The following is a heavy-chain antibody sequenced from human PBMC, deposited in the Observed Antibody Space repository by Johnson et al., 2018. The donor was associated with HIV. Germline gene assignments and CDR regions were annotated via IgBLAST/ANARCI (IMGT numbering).Heavy chain of an antibody. J-gene: IGHJ3*02. CDR3: STYAALITMYVEIKGGAFDI. CDR2: IQSKTDGGTT. Sequence: VQLVESGGGLVKPGGSLRLSCAASGFTFSNAWMSWVRQAPGKGLEWIGRIQSKTDGGTTDYDASVKGRFTISRDDSKNTLYLQMNSLKTEETAVYYCSTYAALITMYVEIKGGAFDIWGQGTMVTVSS. D-gene: IGHD3-16*01. CDR1: GFTFSNAW. V-gene: IGHV3-15*01.